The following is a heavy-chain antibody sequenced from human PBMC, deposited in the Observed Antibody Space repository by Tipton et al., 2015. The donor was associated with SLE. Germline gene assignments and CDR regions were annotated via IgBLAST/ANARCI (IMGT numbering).Heavy chain of an antibody. CDR3: ARDLVPNGHIDY. D-gene: IGHD2-8*01. V-gene: IGHV3-11*04. J-gene: IGHJ4*02. Sequence: SLRLSCAASGLSFSDYYMSWIRQAPGKGMEWISYISNDANKIYYADSAKGRFTISRDNSKNTLYLQMNTLRAEDTAVYYCARDLVPNGHIDYWGQGTLVTVSS. CDR1: GLSFSDYY. CDR2: ISNDANKI.